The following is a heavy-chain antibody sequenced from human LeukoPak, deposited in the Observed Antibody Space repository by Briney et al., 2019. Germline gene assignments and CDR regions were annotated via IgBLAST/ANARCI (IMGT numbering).Heavy chain of an antibody. CDR2: IYSGGSR. V-gene: IGHV3-53*05. CDR3: AKIFDWLLSGDY. D-gene: IGHD3-9*01. J-gene: IGHJ4*02. CDR1: GFTVSSNY. Sequence: GGSLRLSCAASGFTVSSNYMSWVRQAPGKGLEWVSVIYSGGSRYYADSVKGRFTISRDNSKNTLYLQMNSLRAEDTAVYYCAKIFDWLLSGDYWGQGTLVTVSS.